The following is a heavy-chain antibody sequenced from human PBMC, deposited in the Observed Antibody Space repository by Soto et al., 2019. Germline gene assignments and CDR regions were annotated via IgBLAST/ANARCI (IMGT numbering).Heavy chain of an antibody. J-gene: IGHJ6*02. Sequence: QVQLVQSGAEVKKPWSSVKVSCKASGGTFSSYAISWVRQAPGQGLEWMGGIIPIFGTANYAQKFQGRVTITADESTSTAYMELSSLGSEDTAVYYCARKIVVPAASYYYYYGMDVWGQGTTVTVSS. CDR1: GGTFSSYA. V-gene: IGHV1-69*01. D-gene: IGHD2-2*01. CDR3: ARKIVVPAASYYYYYGMDV. CDR2: IIPIFGTA.